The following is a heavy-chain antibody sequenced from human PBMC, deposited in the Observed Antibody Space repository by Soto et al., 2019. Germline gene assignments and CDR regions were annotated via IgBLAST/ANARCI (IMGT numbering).Heavy chain of an antibody. J-gene: IGHJ3*02. Sequence: QITLKESGPTLVKPTQTLTLTCTFSGFSLSTSGVGVGWIRQPPGKALEWLALIYWNDDKRYSPSLKSRLTITKDTSKNQVVLTMTNMDPVDTATCYCARKSYGDYVPRGWVGAFDIWGQGTMVTVSS. CDR2: IYWNDDK. CDR3: ARKSYGDYVPRGWVGAFDI. V-gene: IGHV2-5*01. D-gene: IGHD4-17*01. CDR1: GFSLSTSGVG.